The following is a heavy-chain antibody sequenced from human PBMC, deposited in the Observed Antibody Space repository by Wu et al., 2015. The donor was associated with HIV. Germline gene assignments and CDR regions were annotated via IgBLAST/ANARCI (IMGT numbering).Heavy chain of an antibody. Sequence: QVQLVQSGAEVKKPGASMKVSCQTSGYTFTGYYIHWVRQAPGQGLEWMGWINPNSGDTKFAQTFKDRVTMTRDTSTTTVNLVLANLRHNDTATYYCARDWQYQVTFGDYYMDIWGNGTTVIVS. CDR1: GYTFTGYY. CDR3: ARDWQYQVTFGDYYMDI. CDR2: INPNSGDT. V-gene: IGHV1-2*02. J-gene: IGHJ6*03. D-gene: IGHD3-3*01.